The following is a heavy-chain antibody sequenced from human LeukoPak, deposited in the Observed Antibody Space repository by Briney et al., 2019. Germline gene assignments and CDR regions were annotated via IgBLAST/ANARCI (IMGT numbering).Heavy chain of an antibody. J-gene: IGHJ4*02. CDR2: ISGSGGST. V-gene: IGHV3-23*01. D-gene: IGHD3-9*01. CDR3: AKAGYDILTDMAY. Sequence: GGSLRLSCAASGFTFSSYAMSWVRQAPGKELEWVSGISGSGGSTDYADSVKGRFTISRDNSKNTVYLQMNSLRAEDTAIYYCAKAGYDILTDMAYWGQGTLVTVSS. CDR1: GFTFSSYA.